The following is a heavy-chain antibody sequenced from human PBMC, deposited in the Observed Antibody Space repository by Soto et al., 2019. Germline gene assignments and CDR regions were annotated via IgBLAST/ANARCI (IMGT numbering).Heavy chain of an antibody. CDR2: IIPNNGNT. Sequence: ASVKVSCKASGGTFSSYTISWVRQAPGQGLEWMGWIIPNNGNTNYAQKLQGRVTITTDTSTSTAYMELRSLRSDDTAVYYCAREEDCSGGSCYYYCYYGMDVWGQGTTVTVSS. CDR1: GGTFSSYT. V-gene: IGHV1-18*01. D-gene: IGHD2-15*01. CDR3: AREEDCSGGSCYYYCYYGMDV. J-gene: IGHJ6*02.